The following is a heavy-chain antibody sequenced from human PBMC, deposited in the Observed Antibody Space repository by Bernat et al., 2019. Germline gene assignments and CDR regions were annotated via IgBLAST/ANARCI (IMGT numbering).Heavy chain of an antibody. CDR3: AKDVVGYYYGSGGYQDV. CDR1: GFTFSSYA. CDR2: ISYDTSDT. J-gene: IGHJ6*02. V-gene: IGHV3-30*18. Sequence: QVQLVESGGDMVQPGRSLRLSCEASGFTFSSYAMHWVRQAPGKGLEWLAVISYDTSDTYYADSVKGRFTISRDNSKNTVYKQMNSLGAEETAVYYCAKDVVGYYYGSGGYQDVRGQGTKVTVSS. D-gene: IGHD3-10*01.